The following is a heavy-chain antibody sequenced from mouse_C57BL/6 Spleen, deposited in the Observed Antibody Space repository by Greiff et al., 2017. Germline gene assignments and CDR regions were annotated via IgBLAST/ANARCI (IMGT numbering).Heavy chain of an antibody. CDR2: IYPGSGSI. Sequence: VQLQQSGAELVKPGASVKLSCKASGYTFTEYTISWVKQRAGQGLEWIGWIYPGSGSIKYNEKFKDKATLTADKSSSTVYMERSRLTSEDSAVYYCAKHEGSTTLGGYFDVWGTGTTVTVSS. D-gene: IGHD6-1*01. CDR3: AKHEGSTTLGGYFDV. V-gene: IGHV1-62-2*01. J-gene: IGHJ1*03. CDR1: GYTFTEYT.